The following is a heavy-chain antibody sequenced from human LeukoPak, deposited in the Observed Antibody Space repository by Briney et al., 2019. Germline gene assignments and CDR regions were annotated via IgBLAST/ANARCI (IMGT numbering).Heavy chain of an antibody. D-gene: IGHD3-10*01. V-gene: IGHV3-48*03. CDR3: AKAGLWFGELLQYFDY. CDR1: GFTFSSYE. CDR2: ISSSGSTI. Sequence: GGSLRLSCAASGFTFSSYEMNWVRQAPGKGLEWVSYISSSGSTIYYADSVKGRFTISRDNAKNSLYLQMNSLRAEDTALYYCAKAGLWFGELLQYFDYWGQGTLVTVSS. J-gene: IGHJ4*02.